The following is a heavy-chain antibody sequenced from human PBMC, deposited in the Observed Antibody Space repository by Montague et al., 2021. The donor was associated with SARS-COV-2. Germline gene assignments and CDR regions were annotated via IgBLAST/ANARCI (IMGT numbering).Heavy chain of an antibody. CDR3: ARSVGASSSSWPLPPHFDY. D-gene: IGHD6-13*01. CDR1: GDSVSSNSAA. V-gene: IGHV6-1*01. CDR2: TYYRSKWYN. J-gene: IGHJ4*02. Sequence: CAISGDSVSSNSAAWNWIRQSPSRGLEWLRRTYYRSKWYNDYALSVKSRITINPDTSKNQFSLQLNSVTPEDTAVYYCARSVGASSSSWPLPPHFDYWGQGTLVTVSS.